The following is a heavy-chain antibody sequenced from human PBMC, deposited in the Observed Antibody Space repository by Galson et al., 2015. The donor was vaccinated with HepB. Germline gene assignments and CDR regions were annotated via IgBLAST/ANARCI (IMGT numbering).Heavy chain of an antibody. CDR2: INAGNGNT. CDR3: ARVFYGSGFHYAFDI. D-gene: IGHD3-10*01. Sequence: SVKVSCKASGYTFTSYAMHWVRQAPGQRLEWMGWINAGNGNTKYSQKFQGRVTITRDTSASTAYMELSSLRSEDTAVYYCARVFYGSGFHYAFDIWGKGTMVTVSS. V-gene: IGHV1-3*01. CDR1: GYTFTSYA. J-gene: IGHJ3*02.